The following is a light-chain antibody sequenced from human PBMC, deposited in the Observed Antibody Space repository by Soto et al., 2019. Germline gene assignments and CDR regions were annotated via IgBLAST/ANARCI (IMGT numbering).Light chain of an antibody. Sequence: DIPMTQSPSSLSASVGDRVTITCRASQGIGNYLAWYQQKPGKVPKVLIYGASTLQSGVPSRFSGSGSGTDFNLSISSLQPEDVATYYCQKYDSAPFTFGPGTKVGIK. J-gene: IGKJ3*01. CDR3: QKYDSAPFT. CDR2: GAS. V-gene: IGKV1-27*01. CDR1: QGIGNY.